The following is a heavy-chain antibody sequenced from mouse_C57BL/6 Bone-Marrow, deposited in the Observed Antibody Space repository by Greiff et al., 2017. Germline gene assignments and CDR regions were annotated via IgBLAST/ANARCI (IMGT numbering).Heavy chain of an antibody. CDR2: IYPRSGNT. CDR1: GYNFTSYG. V-gene: IGHV1-81*01. D-gene: IGHD2-2*01. Sequence: VQLQQSGAELARPGASVKLSCKASGYNFTSYGISWVKQRTGQGLEWIGEIYPRSGNTYYNEKFKGKGTLTADKSSSTAYMELRRLTSEDSAVYFFARYPIYYGYDRCYWYFDVGGTGTTVTVSS. CDR3: ARYPIYYGYDRCYWYFDV. J-gene: IGHJ1*03.